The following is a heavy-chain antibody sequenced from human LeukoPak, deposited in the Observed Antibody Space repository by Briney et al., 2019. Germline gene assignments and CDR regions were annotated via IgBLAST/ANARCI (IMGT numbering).Heavy chain of an antibody. J-gene: IGHJ4*02. Sequence: ASVKVSCKTSGYAFTDYYMHWVRQAPGQGLEWLGWINSHSGATKYAPRFQGRVTMTRDTFIKISYMELNTLRSDDTAVYYCARPPTGHYDYEGFDYWGQGTLVTVSS. V-gene: IGHV1-2*02. CDR2: INSHSGAT. CDR3: ARPPTGHYDYEGFDY. CDR1: GYAFTDYY. D-gene: IGHD5-12*01.